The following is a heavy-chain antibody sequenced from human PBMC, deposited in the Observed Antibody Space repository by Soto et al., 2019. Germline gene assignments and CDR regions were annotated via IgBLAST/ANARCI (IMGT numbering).Heavy chain of an antibody. J-gene: IGHJ5*02. CDR2: INPSGGST. V-gene: IGHV1-46*01. CDR3: AGSVGRGYHILTGYAFDP. Sequence: QVQLVQSGAEVKKPGASVKVSCKASGYTFTSYYMHWVRQAPGQGLEWMGIINPSGGSTSYAQKFQGKGTMNRGTSPRTVYMELGSLRSEDTAVYYRAGSVGRGYHILTGYAFDPWGQGTLVTVSS. CDR1: GYTFTSYY. D-gene: IGHD3-9*01.